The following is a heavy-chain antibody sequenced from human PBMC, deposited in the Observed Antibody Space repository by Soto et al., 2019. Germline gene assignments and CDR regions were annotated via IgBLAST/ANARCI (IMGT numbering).Heavy chain of an antibody. J-gene: IGHJ6*02. CDR1: GFTFSNYW. V-gene: IGHV3-74*01. CDR2: INSDGSST. CDR3: ARDHYYSSSWRNYYGMDV. D-gene: IGHD6-13*01. Sequence: PGGSLRLSCAASGFTFSNYWMHWVRQAPGKGLVWVSRINSDGSSTSYADSVKGRFTISRDNAKNTLYLQMNSLRAEDTAVYYCARDHYYSSSWRNYYGMDVWGQGTTVTVSS.